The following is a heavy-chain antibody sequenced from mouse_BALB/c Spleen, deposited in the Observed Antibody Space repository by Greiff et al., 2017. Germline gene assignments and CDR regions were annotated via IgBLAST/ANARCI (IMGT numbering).Heavy chain of an antibody. J-gene: IGHJ4*01. D-gene: IGHD2-14*01. CDR2: ISYSGST. Sequence: DVQLQESGPGLVKPSQSLSLTCTVTGYSITSDYAWNWIRQFPGNKLEWMGYISYSGSTSYNPSLKSRISITRDTSKNQFFLQLNSVTTEDTATYYCARRYDGRAMDYWGQGTSVTVSS. V-gene: IGHV3-2*02. CDR3: ARRYDGRAMDY. CDR1: GYSITSDYA.